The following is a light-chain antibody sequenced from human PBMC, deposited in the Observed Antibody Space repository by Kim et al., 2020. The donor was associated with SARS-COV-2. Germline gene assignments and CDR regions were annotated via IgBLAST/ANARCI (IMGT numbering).Light chain of an antibody. CDR2: GAS. Sequence: EIVLTQSPGTLSLSPGEKATLSCRASQRIGSSYLAWYQQKAGQAPRLLINGASNRATGIPDRFSGSGSGTDFTLTISRLEPEDFAVYYCQQFGSSPCTFGQGTKLEIK. CDR3: QQFGSSPCT. CDR1: QRIGSSY. V-gene: IGKV3-20*01. J-gene: IGKJ2*02.